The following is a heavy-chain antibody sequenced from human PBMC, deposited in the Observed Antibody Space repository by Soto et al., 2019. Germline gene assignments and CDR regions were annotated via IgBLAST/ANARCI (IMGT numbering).Heavy chain of an antibody. CDR3: ARLRSDAFDI. J-gene: IGHJ3*02. V-gene: IGHV3-21*04. Sequence: EVQLVESGGGLVKPGESLRLSCAASGFSFNYFTMNWVRQAPGKGLEWVASISSSSSHKYSADSARGRFTFSRDNANNSLYLQMNSLRVEDTAVYYCARLRSDAFDIWGQGTLVTVSS. CDR2: ISSSSSHK. CDR1: GFSFNYFT. D-gene: IGHD4-17*01.